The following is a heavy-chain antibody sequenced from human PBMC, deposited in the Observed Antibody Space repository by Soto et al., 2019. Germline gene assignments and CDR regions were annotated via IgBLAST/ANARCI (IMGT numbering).Heavy chain of an antibody. Sequence: SETLSLTCAVYGGSFSGYYWSWIRQPPGKGLEWIGEINHSGSTNYNPSLKSRVTISVDTSKNQFSLKLSSVTAADTAVYYCARAPRHIVVVPAATGYYFDYWGQGTLVTVSS. CDR1: GGSFSGYY. J-gene: IGHJ4*02. CDR3: ARAPRHIVVVPAATGYYFDY. CDR2: INHSGST. V-gene: IGHV4-34*01. D-gene: IGHD2-2*01.